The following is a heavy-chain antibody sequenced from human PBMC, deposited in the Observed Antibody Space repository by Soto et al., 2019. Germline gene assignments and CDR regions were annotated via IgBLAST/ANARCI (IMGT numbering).Heavy chain of an antibody. CDR2: ISGSGSST. J-gene: IGHJ6*02. CDR1: GFTFSSYA. D-gene: IGHD1-26*01. Sequence: EVQLLESGGGLVQPGGSLRLSCAASGFTFSSYAMSWVRQAPGKGLEWVSAISGSGSSTYYADSVKGRFTISRDNSKNTLYLQMNSLRAEDTAVYYCAKGIVGHMAAGMDVWGQGTTVTVSS. CDR3: AKGIVGHMAAGMDV. V-gene: IGHV3-23*01.